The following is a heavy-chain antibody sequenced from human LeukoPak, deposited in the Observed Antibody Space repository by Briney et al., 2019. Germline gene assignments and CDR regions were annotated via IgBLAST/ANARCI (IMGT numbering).Heavy chain of an antibody. CDR2: IKHDGSDK. CDR3: ARSQSLGY. J-gene: IGHJ4*02. V-gene: IGHV3-7*04. CDR1: GFTFSSYW. Sequence: GGSLRLSCAASGFTFSSYWMSWVRQAPGKGRGGVANIKHDGSDKYYVDSVKGRFTISRDNAGNSLYLQMNSLRAEDTAMYYCARSQSLGYWGQGTLVTVSS.